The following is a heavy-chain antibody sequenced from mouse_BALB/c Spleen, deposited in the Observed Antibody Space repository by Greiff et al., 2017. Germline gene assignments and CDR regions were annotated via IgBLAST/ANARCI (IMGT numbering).Heavy chain of an antibody. J-gene: IGHJ4*01. D-gene: IGHD2-3*01. CDR2: INPGSGGT. V-gene: IGHV1-54*01. Sequence: QVQLKESGAELVRPGTSVKVSCKASGYAFTNYLIEWVKQRPGQGLEWIGVINPGSGGTNYNEKFKGKATLTADKSSSTAYMQLSSLTSDDSAVYFCARSRKYEGNQSLGAMDYWGQGTSVTVSS. CDR1: GYAFTNYL. CDR3: ARSRKYEGNQSLGAMDY.